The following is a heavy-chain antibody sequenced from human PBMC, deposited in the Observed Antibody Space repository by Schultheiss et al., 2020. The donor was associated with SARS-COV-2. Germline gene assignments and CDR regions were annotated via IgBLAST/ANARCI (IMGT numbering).Heavy chain of an antibody. CDR3: ARGGHDVVVPSQMDV. CDR1: GFTFSNAW. CDR2: IKSKTDGGTT. V-gene: IGHV3-15*01. J-gene: IGHJ6*02. D-gene: IGHD2-2*01. Sequence: GGSLRLSCAASGFTFSNAWMSWVRQAPGKGLEWVGRIKSKTDGGTTDYAAPVKGRFTISRDDSKNTLYLQMNSLRAEDTAVYYCARGGHDVVVPSQMDVWGQGTTVTVSS.